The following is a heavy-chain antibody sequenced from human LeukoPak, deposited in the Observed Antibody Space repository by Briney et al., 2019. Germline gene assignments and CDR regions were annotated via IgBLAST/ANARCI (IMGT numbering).Heavy chain of an antibody. CDR2: IRYDGSNK. Sequence: AGGSLRLSCAASGFTFSTYGMHWVRQAPGKGLEWVAFIRYDGSNKYYADSVKGRFTVSRDNSRNTLFLQMNSLRPEDTAVYYCARVYGSEIDYWGQGTLVTVSS. CDR1: GFTFSTYG. D-gene: IGHD3-10*01. J-gene: IGHJ4*02. CDR3: ARVYGSEIDY. V-gene: IGHV3-30*02.